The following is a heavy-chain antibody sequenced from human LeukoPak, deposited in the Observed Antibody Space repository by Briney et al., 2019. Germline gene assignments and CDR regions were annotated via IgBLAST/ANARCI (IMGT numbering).Heavy chain of an antibody. Sequence: SGGSLRLSCAASGFTFRSYSMNWVRQAPGKGLEWVSAIDPSSTYIYYADSVKGRFTISRDNAENSLYLQMNSLRVEDTAVYYCARAPTVLVGYCSSSSCQADYWGQGTLVTVSS. D-gene: IGHD2-2*01. CDR3: ARAPTVLVGYCSSSSCQADY. J-gene: IGHJ4*02. V-gene: IGHV3-21*01. CDR2: IDPSSTYI. CDR1: GFTFRSYS.